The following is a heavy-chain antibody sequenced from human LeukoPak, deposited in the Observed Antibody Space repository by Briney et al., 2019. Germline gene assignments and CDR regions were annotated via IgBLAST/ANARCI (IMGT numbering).Heavy chain of an antibody. CDR2: IYYSGST. Sequence: SETLSLTCTVSGGSISSSSYYWGWIRQPPGKGLEWIGYIYYSGSTYYNPSLKSRVTISVDTSKNQFSLKLSSVTAADTAVYYCARGQTYYYGSGSPPLHWGQGTLVTVSS. CDR3: ARGQTYYYGSGSPPLH. V-gene: IGHV4-30-4*08. D-gene: IGHD3-10*01. J-gene: IGHJ4*02. CDR1: GGSISSSSYY.